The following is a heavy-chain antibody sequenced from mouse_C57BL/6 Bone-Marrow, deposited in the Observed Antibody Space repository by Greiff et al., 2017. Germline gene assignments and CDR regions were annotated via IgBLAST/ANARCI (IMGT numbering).Heavy chain of an antibody. D-gene: IGHD3-2*02. Sequence: QVHVKQPGAELVKPGASVKLSCKASGYTFTSYWMHWVKQRPGQGLEWIGMIHPNSGSTNYNEKFKSKATLTVDKSSSTAYMQLSSLTSEDSAVYYCAREEHTAQATWAWFAYWGQGTLVTVSA. CDR1: GYTFTSYW. CDR2: IHPNSGST. J-gene: IGHJ3*01. CDR3: AREEHTAQATWAWFAY. V-gene: IGHV1-64*01.